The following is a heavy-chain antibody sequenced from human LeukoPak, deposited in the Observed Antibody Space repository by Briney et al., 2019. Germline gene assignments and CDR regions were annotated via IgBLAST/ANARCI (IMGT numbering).Heavy chain of an antibody. D-gene: IGHD3-22*01. CDR3: AREIHYDSSGQRSLHAFDI. CDR2: INHSGST. Sequence: PSETLSLTCAVYGGSFSGYYWSWIRQPPGKGLEWIGEINHSGSTNYNPSLKSRVTISVDTSKNQFSLKLSSVTAADTALYYCAREIHYDSSGQRSLHAFDIWGQGTMVTVSS. J-gene: IGHJ3*02. CDR1: GGSFSGYY. V-gene: IGHV4-34*01.